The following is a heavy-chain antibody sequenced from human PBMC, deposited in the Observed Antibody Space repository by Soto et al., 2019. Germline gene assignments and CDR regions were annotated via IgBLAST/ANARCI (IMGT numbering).Heavy chain of an antibody. D-gene: IGHD3-22*01. CDR1: GGTFSSYA. V-gene: IGHV1-69*13. J-gene: IGHJ4*02. CDR2: IIPMFGTA. CDR3: ARSRANYYDSRGYYYSTFDY. Sequence: SVKVYCKTAGGTFSSYAISWVRQAPGQGLEWMGGIIPMFGTANYAQKFQGRVTITADESTSTAYMELSSLRSEGTAVYYCARSRANYYDSRGYYYSTFDYWGQ.